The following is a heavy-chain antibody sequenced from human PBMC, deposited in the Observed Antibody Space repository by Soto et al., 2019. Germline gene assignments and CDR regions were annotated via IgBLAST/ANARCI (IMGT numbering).Heavy chain of an antibody. V-gene: IGHV3-33*01. CDR2: IWYDGSNK. D-gene: IGHD5-18*01. Sequence: GGSLRLSCAASGFTFSSYGMHWVRQAPGKGLEWVAVIWYDGSNKYYADSVKGRFTISRDNSKNTLYLQMNSLRAEDTAVYYCARDSLGYSYGMDYWGQGTLVTVSS. J-gene: IGHJ4*02. CDR3: ARDSLGYSYGMDY. CDR1: GFTFSSYG.